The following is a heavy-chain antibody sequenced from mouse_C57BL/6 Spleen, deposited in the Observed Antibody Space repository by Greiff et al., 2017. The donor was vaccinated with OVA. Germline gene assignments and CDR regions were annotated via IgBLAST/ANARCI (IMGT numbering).Heavy chain of an antibody. CDR3: ARHGSLYYYAMDY. D-gene: IGHD1-1*01. V-gene: IGHV3-6*01. CDR1: GYSITSGYY. CDR2: ISYDGSN. J-gene: IGHJ4*01. Sequence: EVKLEESGPGLAKPSQSLSLTCSVTGYSITSGYYWNWIRQFPGNKLEWMGYISYDGSNNYNPSLKNRISITRDTSKNQFFLKLNSVTTEDTATYYCARHGSLYYYAMDYWGQGTSVTVSS.